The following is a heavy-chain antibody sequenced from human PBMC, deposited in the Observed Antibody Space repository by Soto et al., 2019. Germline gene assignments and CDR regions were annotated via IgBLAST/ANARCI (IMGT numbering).Heavy chain of an antibody. V-gene: IGHV3-15*01. J-gene: IGHJ4*02. CDR3: TRYSYGASEY. Sequence: EVQLVESGGGLVKPGGSLRLSCAASGFTVSNAWMSWVRQAPGKGLEWVGRIKSKTDGGTTEYDAPVKGRFTISRDDSKNTLYLQMISLKARDTSVYYCTRYSYGASEYWGQGTLVTVSS. CDR2: IKSKTDGGTT. D-gene: IGHD5-18*01. CDR1: GFTVSNAW.